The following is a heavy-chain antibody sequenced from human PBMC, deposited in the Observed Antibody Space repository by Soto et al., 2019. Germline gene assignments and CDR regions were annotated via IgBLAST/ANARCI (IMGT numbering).Heavy chain of an antibody. Sequence: SETQYLTCTVSGGSISSYYWSWIRQPPGKGLEWIGYIYYSGSTNYNPTLKSRVTISVDTSKNQFSLKLSSVTAADTAVYYCGRDSMVRGVMFDYWGQGILVTVSS. CDR3: GRDSMVRGVMFDY. CDR1: GGSISSYY. CDR2: IYYSGST. J-gene: IGHJ4*02. D-gene: IGHD3-10*01. V-gene: IGHV4-59*12.